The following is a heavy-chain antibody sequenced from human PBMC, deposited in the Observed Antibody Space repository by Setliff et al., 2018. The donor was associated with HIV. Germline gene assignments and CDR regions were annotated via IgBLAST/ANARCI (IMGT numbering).Heavy chain of an antibody. CDR3: ARNVPGILPRWVGFDP. CDR2: INTDSGGT. D-gene: IGHD1-20*01. V-gene: IGHV1-2*02. J-gene: IGHJ5*02. Sequence: ASVKVSCKASGYTFTGYYMHWVRQAPGQGLEWMGWINTDSGGTNLAQKFLGRVTLTRDTSISTAYMELSRLRSDDTAVYYCARNVPGILPRWVGFDPWGQGTLVTVS. CDR1: GYTFTGYY.